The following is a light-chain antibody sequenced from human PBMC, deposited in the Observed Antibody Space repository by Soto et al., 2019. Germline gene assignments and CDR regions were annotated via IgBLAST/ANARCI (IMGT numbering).Light chain of an antibody. CDR2: WAS. CDR1: QSVLYSSNNKHY. CDR3: QQYYTTPIT. J-gene: IGKJ5*01. V-gene: IGKV4-1*01. Sequence: DIVMNQSPDSLAVSLGERATINCKSSQSVLYSSNNKHYLAWYQQKPGQPPKLLIYWASTRESGVPDRFSGSGSGTDFTLTISSLQAEDVAVYYCQQYYTTPITFGQGTRLEI.